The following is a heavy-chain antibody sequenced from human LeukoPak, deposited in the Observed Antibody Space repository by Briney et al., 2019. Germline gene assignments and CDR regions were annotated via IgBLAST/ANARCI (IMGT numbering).Heavy chain of an antibody. CDR3: ARALNWGGGFDY. CDR2: IYHSGST. CDR1: GGSISSGGYS. Sequence: SETLSLTCAVSGGSISSGGYSWSWIRQPPGKGPEWIGYIYHSGSTYYNPSLKSRVTISVDRSKNQFSLKLSSVTAADTAVYYCARALNWGGGFDYWGQGTLVTVSS. J-gene: IGHJ4*02. V-gene: IGHV4-30-2*01. D-gene: IGHD7-27*01.